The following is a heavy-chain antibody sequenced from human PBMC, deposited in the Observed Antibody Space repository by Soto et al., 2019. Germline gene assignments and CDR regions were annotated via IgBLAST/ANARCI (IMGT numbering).Heavy chain of an antibody. J-gene: IGHJ4*02. CDR2: IYSRSHGETV. CDR1: GFAFNKAW. Sequence: VQLVESGGGLVKEGGSLRLSCAASGFAFNKAWMSWVRQAPGKGLEWVGRIYSRSHGETVEYAAPVRGRFIISRDDSENTLYLQMNSLRTEDTGVYHCLTLGEVIVEYWGRGTLVTVSS. D-gene: IGHD3-16*02. V-gene: IGHV3-15*01. CDR3: LTLGEVIVEY.